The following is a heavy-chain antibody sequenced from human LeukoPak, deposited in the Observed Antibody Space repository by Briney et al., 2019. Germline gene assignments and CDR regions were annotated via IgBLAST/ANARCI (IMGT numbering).Heavy chain of an antibody. CDR2: ISYDGSNK. Sequence: GGSLRLSCAASGFTFSSYAMHWVRQAPGKGLEGVAVISYDGSNKYYADSVKGRFTISRDNSKNTLYLQMNSLRAEDTAVYYCARERYYYDSSGYYLDYWGQGTLVTVSS. D-gene: IGHD3-22*01. CDR3: ARERYYYDSSGYYLDY. V-gene: IGHV3-30-3*01. CDR1: GFTFSSYA. J-gene: IGHJ4*02.